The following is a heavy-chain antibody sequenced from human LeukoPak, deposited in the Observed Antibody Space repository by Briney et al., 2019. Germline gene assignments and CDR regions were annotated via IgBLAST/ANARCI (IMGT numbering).Heavy chain of an antibody. CDR1: GFTFSTYN. CDR2: ITSSSTNI. Sequence: GGSLRLSCAASGFTFSTYNMNWVRQAPGKGLEWVSHITSSSTNIYYADSVKGRFTISRDNAKNALYVQVNSLGTEDTAAYYCAKGSYYDSSGSFYFDYWGQGTLVTVSS. CDR3: AKGSYYDSSGSFYFDY. D-gene: IGHD3-22*01. V-gene: IGHV3-48*01. J-gene: IGHJ4*02.